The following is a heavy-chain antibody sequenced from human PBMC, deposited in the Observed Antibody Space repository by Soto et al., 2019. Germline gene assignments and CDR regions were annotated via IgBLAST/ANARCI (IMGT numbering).Heavy chain of an antibody. CDR1: GFSLTTTDMG. J-gene: IGHJ4*02. CDR2: IYWDDDK. V-gene: IGHV2-5*02. Sequence: QITLKESGPPLVRPAQTLTLTCAFSGFSLTTTDMGVAWIRQPPGKALEWLALIYWDDDKRYSPSLKNRLAISKDTSRNRVVLTITNMNPEDTGTYFCAHAGDYDLLSFDHWGPGTLVTVYS. CDR3: AHAGDYDLLSFDH. D-gene: IGHD4-17*01.